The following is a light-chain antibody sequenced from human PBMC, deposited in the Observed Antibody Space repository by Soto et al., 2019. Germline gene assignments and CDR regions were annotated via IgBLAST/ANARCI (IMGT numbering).Light chain of an antibody. Sequence: EIVMTQTPATLSASPGERATLSCRASQSVSSNLAWYQQKPGQAPRLLIYGASSRATGIPARFSGSGSGTEFTLTISSLQSEDFAVYYCQQYNNWPFITFGQGTRLEI. V-gene: IGKV3-15*01. CDR1: QSVSSN. J-gene: IGKJ5*01. CDR3: QQYNNWPFIT. CDR2: GAS.